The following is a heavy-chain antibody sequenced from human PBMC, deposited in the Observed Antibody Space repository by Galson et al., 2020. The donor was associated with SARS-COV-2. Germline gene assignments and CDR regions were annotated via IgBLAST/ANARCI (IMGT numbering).Heavy chain of an antibody. V-gene: IGHV3-74*01. CDR3: ARGDMGNDYFDY. CDR2: IYSEGSST. CDR1: GFTFSSYW. Sequence: ALHGESLKISCAASGFTFSSYWMHWVRQAPGKGLVWVSRIYSEGSSTSYADSVKRRFTISGDNAKNTLYLQMNSLRAEDTAVYYCARGDMGNDYFDYWGQGTLVTVSS. D-gene: IGHD7-27*01. J-gene: IGHJ4*02.